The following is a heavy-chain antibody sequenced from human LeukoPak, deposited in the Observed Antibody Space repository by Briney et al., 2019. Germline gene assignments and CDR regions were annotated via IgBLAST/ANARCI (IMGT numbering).Heavy chain of an antibody. CDR1: GGSISSYY. V-gene: IGHV4-4*07. CDR3: AREDHSSGWYYFDY. J-gene: IGHJ4*02. D-gene: IGHD6-19*01. CDR2: IYTSGST. Sequence: PSETPSLTCTVSGGSISSYYWSWIRQPAGKGLEWIGRIYTSGSTNYNPSLKSRVTMSVDTSKNQFSLKLSSVTAADTAVNYCAREDHSSGWYYFDYWGQGTLVTVSS.